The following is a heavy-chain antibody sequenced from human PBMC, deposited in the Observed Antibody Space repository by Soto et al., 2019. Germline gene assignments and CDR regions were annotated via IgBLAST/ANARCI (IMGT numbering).Heavy chain of an antibody. V-gene: IGHV3-74*01. CDR3: AREVDLRPLYCSSTSCSTYYYALDV. CDR1: GFTFSSYW. J-gene: IGHJ6*02. CDR2: INSDESGT. Sequence: EVQLVESGGGLVQPGGSLRLSCAASGFTFSSYWMHWVRQAPGKGLVWVYRINSDESGTSYADSVQGRFTISRDNAKNTLSLQMNSLRAEDTAVYYCAREVDLRPLYCSSTSCSTYYYALDVWGQGTAVTVSS. D-gene: IGHD2-2*01.